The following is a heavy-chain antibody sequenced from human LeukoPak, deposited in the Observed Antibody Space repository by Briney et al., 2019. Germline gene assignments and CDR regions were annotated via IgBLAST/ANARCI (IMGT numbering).Heavy chain of an antibody. CDR3: ATASYYYDSSGYFDY. V-gene: IGHV1-24*01. D-gene: IGHD3-22*01. J-gene: IGHJ4*02. Sequence: ASVKVSCKVSGYTLTELSMHWVRQAPGKGLEWMGGFDPEDGETIYARKFQGRVTMTEDTSTDTAYMELSSLRSEDTAVYYCATASYYYDSSGYFDYWGQGTLVTVSS. CDR2: FDPEDGET. CDR1: GYTLTELS.